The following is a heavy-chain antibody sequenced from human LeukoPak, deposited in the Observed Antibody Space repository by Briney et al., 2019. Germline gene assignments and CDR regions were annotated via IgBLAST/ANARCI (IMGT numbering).Heavy chain of an antibody. CDR1: GFTFSNYD. J-gene: IGHJ4*02. Sequence: GGSLRLPCAASGFTFSNYDMSWVRQAPGKGREWVSTVSHDYSTYYADSVKGRFTTSRDNSKNTLYLQMNSLTAEDTALYYCVRRAGSERYFDYWGQGTLVTVSS. V-gene: IGHV3-23*01. D-gene: IGHD3-10*01. CDR3: VRRAGSERYFDY. CDR2: VSHDYST.